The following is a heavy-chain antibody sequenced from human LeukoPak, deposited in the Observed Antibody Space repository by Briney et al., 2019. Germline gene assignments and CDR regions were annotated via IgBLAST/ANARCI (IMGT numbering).Heavy chain of an antibody. V-gene: IGHV4-34*01. Sequence: SETLSLTCAVYGGSFSGYYWSWIRQPPGKGLEWIGEINHSGSTNYNPSLKSRVTISVDTSKNQFSLKLSSATAADTAVYYCARGTKQLKTYYYMDVWGKGTTVTVSS. CDR2: INHSGST. CDR1: GGSFSGYY. J-gene: IGHJ6*03. D-gene: IGHD6-6*01. CDR3: ARGTKQLKTYYYMDV.